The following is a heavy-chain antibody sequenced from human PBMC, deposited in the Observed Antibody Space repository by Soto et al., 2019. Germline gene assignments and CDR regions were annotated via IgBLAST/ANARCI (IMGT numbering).Heavy chain of an antibody. CDR2: ISGSGGST. Sequence: EVQLLESGGGLVQPGGSLRLSCAASGFTFSSYAMSWVRQAPGKGMEWVSAISGSGGSTYYADSVKGRFTISRDKSMNTLSLQMNLLRAEDTAVYYCAKDHEYSSSGLSSHGWFDIWGEGTVVTVSS. D-gene: IGHD6-13*01. CDR1: GFTFSSYA. J-gene: IGHJ5*02. CDR3: AKDHEYSSSGLSSHGWFDI. V-gene: IGHV3-23*01.